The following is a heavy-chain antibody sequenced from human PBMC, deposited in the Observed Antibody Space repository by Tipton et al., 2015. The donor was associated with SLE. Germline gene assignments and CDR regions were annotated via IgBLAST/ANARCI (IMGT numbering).Heavy chain of an antibody. D-gene: IGHD7-27*01. CDR3: ARDGPGARDAFDI. CDR1: GFTVSSNY. V-gene: IGHV3-53*01. CDR2: IYSGGST. J-gene: IGHJ3*02. Sequence: SLRLSCAASGFTVSSNYMSWVRQAPGKGLEWVSVIYSGGSTYYADSVKGRFTISRDNSKNTLYLQMNSLRAEDTAVYYCARDGPGARDAFDIWGQGTMVTVSS.